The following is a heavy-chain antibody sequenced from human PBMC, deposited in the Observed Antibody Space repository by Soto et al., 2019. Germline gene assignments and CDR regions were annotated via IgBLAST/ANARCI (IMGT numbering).Heavy chain of an antibody. V-gene: IGHV1-8*01. Sequence: GASVKVSCKASGYTFTDYDINWVRQAPGQGLEWMGWMNPNTGNTRYAQHFQGRIIMTRDTSISTAFMELSSLRSEDTALYCCARGKLATLTDFWGQGTLVTVSS. J-gene: IGHJ4*02. CDR3: ARGKLATLTDF. CDR2: MNPNTGNT. CDR1: GYTFTDYD. D-gene: IGHD5-12*01.